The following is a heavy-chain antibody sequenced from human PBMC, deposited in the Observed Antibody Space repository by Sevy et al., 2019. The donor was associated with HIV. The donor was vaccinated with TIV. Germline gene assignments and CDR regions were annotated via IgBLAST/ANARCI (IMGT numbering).Heavy chain of an antibody. V-gene: IGHV4-31*03. CDR1: GGSISSGAYY. Sequence: SETLSLTCTVSGGSISSGAYYGSWIRQDPGTGLECIGYIYNTGSTYHNPSLRSRVTMSVDTSKNQFSLRLSSVTAAEPAVYYCARNKSRREGEYWFDPWGQGTLVTVSS. CDR3: ARNKSRREGEYWFDP. J-gene: IGHJ5*02. CDR2: IYNTGST. D-gene: IGHD1-26*01.